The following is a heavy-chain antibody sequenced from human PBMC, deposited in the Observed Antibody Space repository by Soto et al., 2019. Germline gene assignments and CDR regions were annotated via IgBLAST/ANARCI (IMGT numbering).Heavy chain of an antibody. D-gene: IGHD3-3*01. J-gene: IGHJ5*02. CDR2: TYYRSKWYN. CDR3: AREGFLSLYYAYSWFDP. CDR1: GDSVSSDRAA. Sequence: TLSLTCAISGDSVSSDRAAWNWIRQSPSRGLEWLGRTYYRSKWYNDYAVSVKSRITISADTSNNQFSLRLNSVTPEDTAVYYCAREGFLSLYYAYSWFDPWGQGTLVTVSS. V-gene: IGHV6-1*01.